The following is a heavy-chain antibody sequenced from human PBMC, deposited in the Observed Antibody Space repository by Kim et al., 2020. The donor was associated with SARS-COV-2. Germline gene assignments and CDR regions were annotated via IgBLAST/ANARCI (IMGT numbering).Heavy chain of an antibody. V-gene: IGHV4-39*01. CDR1: GGSISSSSYY. D-gene: IGHD3-22*01. J-gene: IGHJ4*02. CDR3: ASRTAPLYDSSGYDY. Sequence: SETLSLTCTVSGGSISSSSYYWGWIRQPPGKGLEWIGSIYYSGSTYYNPSLKSRVTISVDTSKNQFSLKLSSVTAADTAVYYCASRTAPLYDSSGYDYWGQGTLVTVSS. CDR2: IYYSGST.